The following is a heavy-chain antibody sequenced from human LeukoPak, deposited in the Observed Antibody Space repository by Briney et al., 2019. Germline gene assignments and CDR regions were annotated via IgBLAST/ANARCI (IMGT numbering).Heavy chain of an antibody. J-gene: IGHJ4*02. CDR1: GFTFNNYA. D-gene: IGHD3-22*01. Sequence: GSLRLSCAGSGFTFNNYAMSWVRRAPRKGLEWIGEINHSGTTNYNPSLKSRVAISVDTSKNQFSLKLSFVTAADTAVYYCAQNGYYFESWGQGTLATVSS. V-gene: IGHV4-34*08. CDR3: AQNGYYFES. CDR2: INHSGTT.